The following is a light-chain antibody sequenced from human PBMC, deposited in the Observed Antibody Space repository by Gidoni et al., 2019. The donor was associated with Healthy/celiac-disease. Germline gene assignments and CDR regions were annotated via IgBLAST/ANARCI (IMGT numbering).Light chain of an antibody. CDR3: QQYGSSPFT. CDR1: QSVSSSY. V-gene: IGKV3-20*01. CDR2: GAS. J-gene: IGKJ5*01. Sequence: EIVLTQSPGTLPLSPGERATLSCRASQSVSSSYLAWYQQKPGQAPRLLIYGASSRATGIPDRFSGIGSGTDFTLTISRLAPEDFAVYYCQQYGSSPFTFGQGTRLEIK.